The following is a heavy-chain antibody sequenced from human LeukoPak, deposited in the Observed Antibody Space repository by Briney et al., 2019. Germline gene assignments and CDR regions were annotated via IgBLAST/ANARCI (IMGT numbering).Heavy chain of an antibody. CDR2: ISSSGSTI. CDR1: GFTFRSYE. CDR3: AELGITMIGGV. J-gene: IGHJ6*04. Sequence: GGSLRLSCAASGFTFRSYEMNWVRHAPGKGLEGVSYISSSGSTIYYADSVKGRYTISRDNAKNSLYLQMNSLRAQDTAVYYCAELGITMIGGVWGKGSTVTISS. D-gene: IGHD3-10*02. V-gene: IGHV3-48*03.